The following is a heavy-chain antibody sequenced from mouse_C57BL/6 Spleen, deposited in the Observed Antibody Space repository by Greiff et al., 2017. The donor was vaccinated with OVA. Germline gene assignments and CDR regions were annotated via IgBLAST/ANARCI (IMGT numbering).Heavy chain of an antibody. V-gene: IGHV1-55*01. CDR1: GYTFTSYW. CDR3: ARDGGYYPYAMDY. D-gene: IGHD2-3*01. Sequence: QVQLQQSGAELVKPGASVKMSCKASGYTFTSYWITWVKQRPGQGLEWIGDIYPGSGSTNYNEKFKSKATLTVDTSSSTAYMQLSSLTSEDSAVYYCARDGGYYPYAMDYWGQGTSVTVSS. CDR2: IYPGSGST. J-gene: IGHJ4*01.